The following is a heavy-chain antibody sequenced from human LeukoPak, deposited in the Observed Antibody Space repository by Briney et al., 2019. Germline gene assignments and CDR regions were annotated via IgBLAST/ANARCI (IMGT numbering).Heavy chain of an antibody. J-gene: IGHJ3*02. D-gene: IGHD2-2*01. CDR2: IYYSGKT. CDR1: NGSISTSSYR. CDR3: ARSGPPAGRPDAFDI. Sequence: HSEKLSFLCTVANGSISTSSYRCCLFHQPPKKPLECMGTIYYSGKTYYNPSLNSRVTISIHTSKNQFSLKLSSVTAADRAVYYCARSGPPAGRPDAFDIWGQGTMATVSS. V-gene: IGHV4-39*07.